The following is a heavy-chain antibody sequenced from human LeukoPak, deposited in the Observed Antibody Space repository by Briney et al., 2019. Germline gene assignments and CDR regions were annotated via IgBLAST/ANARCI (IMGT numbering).Heavy chain of an antibody. D-gene: IGHD6-19*01. CDR1: GYDFTSVG. J-gene: IGHJ4*02. V-gene: IGHV1-18*01. CDR2: ISPYNGNT. Sequence: ASVKVSCKASGYDFTSVGITWVRQAPGQGLEWMGWISPYNGNTRYVQKLQGRVTMTTDTSTSTAYMELRSLRFDDTAVYYCARAGSGSGWYFDYWGQGNLVTVSS. CDR3: ARAGSGSGWYFDY.